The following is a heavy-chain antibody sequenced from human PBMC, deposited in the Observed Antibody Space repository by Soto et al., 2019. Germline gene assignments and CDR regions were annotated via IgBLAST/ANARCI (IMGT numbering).Heavy chain of an antibody. Sequence: QVQLVPSGAEVKKPGASVKVSCKASGYTFTSYAMHFVRQAPVQRLEWMGWINAGNGNTTYSQKFQGRVTITRDTSASKAYMEVSSLRSEDTAVYYCARGDYYDIHDYWGQGTLVTVSS. CDR2: INAGNGNT. CDR3: ARGDYYDIHDY. V-gene: IGHV1-3*01. D-gene: IGHD3-22*01. J-gene: IGHJ4*02. CDR1: GYTFTSYA.